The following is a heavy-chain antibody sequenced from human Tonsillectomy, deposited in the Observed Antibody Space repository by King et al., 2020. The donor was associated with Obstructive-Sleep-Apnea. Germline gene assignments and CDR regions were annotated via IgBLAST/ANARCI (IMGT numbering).Heavy chain of an antibody. Sequence: VQLVESGAEVKKPGESLKISCKGSGYSFTSYWIGWVRQMPGKGLEWMGIIYPGDSDHRYSPSFQGQVTISADKSISTAYLQWSSLKASDTAMYYCARQGGVDTAMVSPIDYWGQGTLVTVSS. D-gene: IGHD5-18*01. CDR3: ARQGGVDTAMVSPIDY. V-gene: IGHV5-51*01. CDR2: IYPGDSDH. J-gene: IGHJ4*02. CDR1: GYSFTSYW.